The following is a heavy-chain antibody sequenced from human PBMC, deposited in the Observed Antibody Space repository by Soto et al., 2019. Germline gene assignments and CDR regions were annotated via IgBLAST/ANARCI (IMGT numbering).Heavy chain of an antibody. J-gene: IGHJ4*02. CDR1: GYTFTSYA. CDR2: INAGNGNT. CDR3: ARVIGGWYYFDY. D-gene: IGHD6-19*01. V-gene: IGHV1-3*01. Sequence: QVQLVQSGAEVKKPGASVKVSCKASGYTFTSYAMHWVRQAPGQRLEWMGWINAGNGNTKYSQKFQGRVTITRDTSASTAYMELSRLRSEDTAVYYCARVIGGWYYFDYWGQGTLFTVSS.